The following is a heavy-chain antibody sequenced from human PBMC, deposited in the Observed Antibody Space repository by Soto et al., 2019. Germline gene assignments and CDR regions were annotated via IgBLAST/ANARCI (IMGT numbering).Heavy chain of an antibody. V-gene: IGHV1-18*01. CDR2: ISAYNGNT. CDR1: GYTFTSYG. J-gene: IGHJ5*02. Sequence: ASVKVSCKASGYTFTSYGISWVRQAPGQGLEWMGWISAYNGNTNYAQKLQGRVTTTTDTSTSTAYMELRSLRSDDTAVYYCARRIAAAPRNWFDPWGQGTLVTVSS. D-gene: IGHD6-13*01. CDR3: ARRIAAAPRNWFDP.